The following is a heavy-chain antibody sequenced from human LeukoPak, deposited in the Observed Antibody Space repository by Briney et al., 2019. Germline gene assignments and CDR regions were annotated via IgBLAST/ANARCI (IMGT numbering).Heavy chain of an antibody. CDR1: GGSISSNSFY. D-gene: IGHD1-26*01. J-gene: IGHJ4*02. CDR2: IYYSGST. Sequence: SETLSLTCTVSGGSISSNSFYWGWIRQPPGKGLEWIGSIYYSGSTYYNPSLKSRVTISVDTSKNQFSLKLSSVTVADTAMYYCAKSGGYGLIDYWGQGTLVTVSS. CDR3: AKSGGYGLIDY. V-gene: IGHV4-39*01.